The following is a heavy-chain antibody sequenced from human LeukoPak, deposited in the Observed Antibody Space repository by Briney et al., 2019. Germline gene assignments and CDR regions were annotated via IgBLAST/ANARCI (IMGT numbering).Heavy chain of an antibody. CDR3: ARTGSGYPEYFQH. CDR1: GCTFSRYA. D-gene: IGHD3-22*01. V-gene: IGHV1-69*04. J-gene: IGHJ1*01. CDR2: IIPILGIA. Sequence: SVKVAGKSSGCTFSRYAISRVRQPPGQGLEWMGRIIPILGIANYAQKFQGRVTINADKSTTTAYMELSSLRSEDTAVYYCARTGSGYPEYFQHWGQGTLVTVSS.